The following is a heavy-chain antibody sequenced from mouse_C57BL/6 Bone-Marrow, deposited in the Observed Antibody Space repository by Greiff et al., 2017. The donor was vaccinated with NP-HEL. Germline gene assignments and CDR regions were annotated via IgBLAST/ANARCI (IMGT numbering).Heavy chain of an antibody. Sequence: VQLQQSGPELVKPGASVKISCKASGYTFTDYYINWVKQRPGQGLEWIGWIFPGSGSTYYNEKFKGKATLTVDKSSSTAYMLLSSLTSEDSAVYFCARNYGSSYVGYAMDYWGQGTSVTVSS. CDR3: ARNYGSSYVGYAMDY. D-gene: IGHD1-1*01. CDR1: GYTFTDYY. CDR2: IFPGSGST. J-gene: IGHJ4*01. V-gene: IGHV1-75*01.